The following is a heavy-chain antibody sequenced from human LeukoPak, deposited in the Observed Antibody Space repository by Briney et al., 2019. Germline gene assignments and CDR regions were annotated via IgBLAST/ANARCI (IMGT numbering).Heavy chain of an antibody. CDR1: GFTFSRYG. CDR3: AKDPGQWLVLGTFDY. CDR2: ARHDESHK. V-gene: IGHV3-30*02. Sequence: GGSLRLSCVASGFTFSRYGMHWVRQAPGKGLDWVAFARHDESHKSYADSVKGRFTVSRDNSKNTLYLEMNSLRPEDAAVYYCAKDPGQWLVLGTFDYWGQGTLVTVSS. D-gene: IGHD6-19*01. J-gene: IGHJ4*02.